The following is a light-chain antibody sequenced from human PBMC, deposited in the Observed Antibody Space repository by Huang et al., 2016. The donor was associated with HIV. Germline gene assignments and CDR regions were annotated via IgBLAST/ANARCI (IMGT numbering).Light chain of an antibody. CDR1: QSISTY. J-gene: IGKJ4*01. CDR2: AAS. V-gene: IGKV3-11*01. Sequence: EIVLTQSPATLSFSPGERATLCCRASQSISTYLAWYQHRPGSSPRHLIYAASKRAVGVPTRFSGRGSGTDFTLTISSLEPEDFAVYFCQQRSEWLTFGGGTRVDI. CDR3: QQRSEWLT.